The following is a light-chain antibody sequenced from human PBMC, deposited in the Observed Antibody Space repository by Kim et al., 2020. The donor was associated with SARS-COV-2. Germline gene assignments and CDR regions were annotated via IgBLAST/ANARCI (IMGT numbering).Light chain of an antibody. V-gene: IGKV1-5*01. J-gene: IGKJ2*01. CDR3: QHYDSYPYT. Sequence: GDRVTITCRASQSINKWLAWYQQKPGTAPKLLIYEASTLKSGVPSMFSGSGSKTEFTLTINSLQPDDLASYYCQHYDSYPYTFGQGTKLEI. CDR2: EAS. CDR1: QSINKW.